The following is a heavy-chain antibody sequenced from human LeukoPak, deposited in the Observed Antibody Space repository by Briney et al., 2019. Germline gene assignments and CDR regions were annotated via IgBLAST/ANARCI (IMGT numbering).Heavy chain of an antibody. V-gene: IGHV1-2*02. CDR1: GYTFTAYY. CDR2: INPNSGGT. D-gene: IGHD3/OR15-3a*01. Sequence: GASVKVSCKASGYTFTAYYLHWVRQAPGQGLEWMGWINPNSGGTNYAQTFQGRVTMTRDTSISTAYMDLSTLRSDDTAVYYYARVADFRQSFDFWGQGTLVTVS. CDR3: ARVADFRQSFDF. J-gene: IGHJ4*02.